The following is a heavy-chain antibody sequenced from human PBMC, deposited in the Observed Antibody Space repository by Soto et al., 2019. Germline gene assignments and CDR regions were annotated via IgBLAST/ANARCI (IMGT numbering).Heavy chain of an antibody. J-gene: IGHJ4*02. D-gene: IGHD3-10*01. V-gene: IGHV3-23*01. CDR1: GFTFSSYA. CDR3: AKDRGGERALSY. CDR2: ISGSGGST. Sequence: EVQLLESGGGLVQPGGSLRLSCAASGFTFSSYAMSWVRQAPGKGLEWVSAISGSGGSTYYADSVKGRFTISSDNSKNTLYLQMNSLRAEDTAVYYCAKDRGGERALSYWGQGTLVTVSS.